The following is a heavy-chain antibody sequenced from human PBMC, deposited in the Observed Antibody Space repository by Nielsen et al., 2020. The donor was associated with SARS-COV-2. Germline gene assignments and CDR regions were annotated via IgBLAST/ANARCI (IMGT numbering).Heavy chain of an antibody. CDR3: ARIRRRGDSSGWSFDY. D-gene: IGHD6-19*01. J-gene: IGHJ4*02. Sequence: WIRQPPGKALEWLAHIFSNDEKSYSTSLKSRLTISKDTSKNQVVLTMTNMDPVDTATYYCARIRRRGDSSGWSFDYWGQGTLVTVSS. V-gene: IGHV2-26*01. CDR2: IFSNDEK.